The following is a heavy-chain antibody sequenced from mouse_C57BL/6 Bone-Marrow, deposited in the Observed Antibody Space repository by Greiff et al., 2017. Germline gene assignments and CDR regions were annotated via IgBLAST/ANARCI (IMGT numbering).Heavy chain of an antibody. CDR3: ARVGNCGNYFDY. Sequence: EVKLVESGGGLVKPGGSLKLSCAASGFTFSDYGMHWVRQAPEKGLEWVAYISSGSSTIYYADTVKGRFTFSRDNAKNTLFLQMTSLRSEDTAMYYCARVGNCGNYFDYWGQGTTLTVSS. CDR2: ISSGSSTI. D-gene: IGHD1-1*02. CDR1: GFTFSDYG. J-gene: IGHJ2*01. V-gene: IGHV5-17*01.